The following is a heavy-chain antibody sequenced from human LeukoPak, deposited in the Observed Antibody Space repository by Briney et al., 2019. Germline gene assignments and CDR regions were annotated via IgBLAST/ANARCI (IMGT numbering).Heavy chain of an antibody. V-gene: IGHV3-48*02. CDR3: ARARASGRSGFDY. CDR2: ISSSSTI. D-gene: IGHD2-15*01. CDR1: GLTVSSCS. J-gene: IGHJ4*02. Sequence: GGSLRLSCAASGLTVSSCSMNWVRQAPGKGLEWVSYISSSSTIYYADSVKGRFTISRDNAKNSLYLQMNSLRDEDTAVYYCARARASGRSGFDYWGQGTLVTVSS.